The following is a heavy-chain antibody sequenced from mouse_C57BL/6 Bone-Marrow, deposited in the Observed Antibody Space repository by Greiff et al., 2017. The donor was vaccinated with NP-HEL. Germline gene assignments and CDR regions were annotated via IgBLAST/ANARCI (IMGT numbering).Heavy chain of an antibody. J-gene: IGHJ3*01. D-gene: IGHD1-1*01. CDR3: ARPREYYYGSSFSWFAY. Sequence: QVQLKESGAELARPGASVKLSCKASGYTFTSYGISWVKQRTGQGLEWIGEIYPRSGNTYYNEKFKGKATLTADKSSSTAYMELRSLTSEDSAVYFCARPREYYYGSSFSWFAYWGQGTLVTVSA. CDR2: IYPRSGNT. V-gene: IGHV1-81*01. CDR1: GYTFTSYG.